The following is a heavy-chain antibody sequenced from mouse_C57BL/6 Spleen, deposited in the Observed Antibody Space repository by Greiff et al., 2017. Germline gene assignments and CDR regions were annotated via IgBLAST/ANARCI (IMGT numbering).Heavy chain of an antibody. D-gene: IGHD1-1*01. Sequence: VKLQQPGAELVKPGASVKLSCKASGYTFTSYWMQWVKQRPGQGLEWIGEIDPSDSYTNYNQKFKGKATLTVDTSSSTAYMQLSSLTSEDSAVYYCARHYGSSYYFDYWGQGTTLTVSS. J-gene: IGHJ2*01. V-gene: IGHV1-50*01. CDR3: ARHYGSSYYFDY. CDR1: GYTFTSYW. CDR2: IDPSDSYT.